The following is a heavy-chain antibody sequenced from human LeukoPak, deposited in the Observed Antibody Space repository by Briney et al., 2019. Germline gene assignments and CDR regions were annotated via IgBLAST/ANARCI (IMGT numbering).Heavy chain of an antibody. D-gene: IGHD2-2*01. CDR1: GGTFSSYA. CDR2: IIPILGIA. Sequence: SVKVSCKASGGTFSSYAISWVRQAPGQGLAWMGRIIPILGIANYAQKFQGRVTITADKSTSTAYMELSSLRSEDTAVYYCARVCSSTSCYGSDYWGQGTLVTVSS. J-gene: IGHJ4*02. CDR3: ARVCSSTSCYGSDY. V-gene: IGHV1-69*04.